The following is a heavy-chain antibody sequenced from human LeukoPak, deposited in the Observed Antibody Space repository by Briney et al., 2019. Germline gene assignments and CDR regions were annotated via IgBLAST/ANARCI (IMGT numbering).Heavy chain of an antibody. D-gene: IGHD3-10*01. CDR2: INHSGST. CDR3: ATGSGSYFPAAY. CDR1: GGSFSGYY. Sequence: SETLSLTCAVYGGSFSGYYWSWIRQPPGKGLEWIGEINHSGSTNYNPSLKSRATISVDTSKNQFSLKLSSVTAADTAVYYCATGSGSYFPAAYWGQGTLVTVSS. J-gene: IGHJ4*02. V-gene: IGHV4-34*01.